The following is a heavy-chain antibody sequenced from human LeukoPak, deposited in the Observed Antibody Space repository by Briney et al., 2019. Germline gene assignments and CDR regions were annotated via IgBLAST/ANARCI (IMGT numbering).Heavy chain of an antibody. CDR2: ISSSSSYI. Sequence: PGGSLRLSCAASGFTFSSYSMNWVRQAPGKGLEWVSSISSSSSYIYYADSVKGRFTISRDNAKNSLYLQMNSLRAEDTAVYYCARDGNYDILTGYYYYYMDVWGKGTTVTISS. D-gene: IGHD3-9*01. CDR1: GFTFSSYS. CDR3: ARDGNYDILTGYYYYYMDV. V-gene: IGHV3-21*01. J-gene: IGHJ6*03.